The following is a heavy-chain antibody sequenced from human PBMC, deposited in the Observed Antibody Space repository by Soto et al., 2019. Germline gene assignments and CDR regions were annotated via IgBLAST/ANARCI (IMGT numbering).Heavy chain of an antibody. V-gene: IGHV1-69*13. CDR2: IIPIFGTA. CDR3: ARAGFNSGIIPALRGYYYYGMDV. Sequence: GDSGMVSCKASGGTFSSYAISWVRQAPGQGLEWMGGIIPIFGTANYAQKFQGRVTITADESTSTAYMELSSLRSEDTAVYYCARAGFNSGIIPALRGYYYYGMDVWGQGTTVTVSS. J-gene: IGHJ6*02. D-gene: IGHD1-26*01. CDR1: GGTFSSYA.